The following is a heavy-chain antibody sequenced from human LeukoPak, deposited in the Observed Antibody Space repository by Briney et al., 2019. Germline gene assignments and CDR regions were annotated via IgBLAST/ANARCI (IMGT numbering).Heavy chain of an antibody. D-gene: IGHD3-10*01. CDR1: GFTFSSYG. V-gene: IGHV3-23*01. J-gene: IGHJ4*02. Sequence: GGTLRLSCAASGFTFSSYGMSWVRQAPGKGLAWVSAISGSGGSTYYADSVKGRFTISRDNAKNTVFLQMSSLRAEDTALYYCARKSASGNYPLDYWGQGTLVTVSS. CDR3: ARKSASGNYPLDY. CDR2: ISGSGGST.